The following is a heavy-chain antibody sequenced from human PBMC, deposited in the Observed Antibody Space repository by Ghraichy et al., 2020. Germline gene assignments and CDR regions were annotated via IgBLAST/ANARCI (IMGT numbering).Heavy chain of an antibody. J-gene: IGHJ3*01. D-gene: IGHD5/OR15-5a*01. CDR2: ISGSGGSL. Sequence: RGSLRLSCTASGFTFSSYAMNWVRQAPGKGLEWVSRISGSGGSLYYADSVKGRFTISRDNSKNTLYLQMNSLRAEDTAVYYCAKEIYVFVDSFDFWGQGTMVTVSS. CDR1: GFTFSSYA. CDR3: AKEIYVFVDSFDF. V-gene: IGHV3-23*01.